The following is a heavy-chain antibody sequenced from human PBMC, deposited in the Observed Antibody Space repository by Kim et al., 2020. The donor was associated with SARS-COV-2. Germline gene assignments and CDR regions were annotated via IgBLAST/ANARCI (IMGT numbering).Heavy chain of an antibody. CDR2: INPNSGDT. Sequence: ASVKVSCKTSGYTFTGYYLHWVRQAPGQGLDWMGRINPNSGDTDYAQKFQGRVTMTRDTSINTVYMEVNNLTSDDTAVYYCARGYMLSSTNNWFDPWGQGTLVTVSS. J-gene: IGHJ5*02. CDR1: GYTFTGYY. D-gene: IGHD1-26*01. V-gene: IGHV1-2*02. CDR3: ARGYMLSSTNNWFDP.